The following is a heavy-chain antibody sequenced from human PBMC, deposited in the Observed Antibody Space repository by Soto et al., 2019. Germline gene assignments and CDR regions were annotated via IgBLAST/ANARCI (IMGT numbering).Heavy chain of an antibody. J-gene: IGHJ4*02. Sequence: SVKVSCKASGGTFSNYLFSWVKEAPGQGLEWVGGIFPMPGTTHYAQKFQGRVTITADKSTSTVYMELRSLTSEDTAVYYCARTLEFRNGYISHFDYWGQGTLVTVSS. CDR2: IFPMPGTT. CDR1: GGTFSNYL. CDR3: ARTLEFRNGYISHFDY. D-gene: IGHD1-1*01. V-gene: IGHV1-69*10.